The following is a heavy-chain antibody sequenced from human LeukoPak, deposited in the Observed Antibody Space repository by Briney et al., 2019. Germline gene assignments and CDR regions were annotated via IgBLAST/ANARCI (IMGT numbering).Heavy chain of an antibody. J-gene: IGHJ3*02. CDR2: ISYYGSNK. CDR1: GFTFSAYG. V-gene: IGHV3-30*18. CDR3: AKDKISMIRGVILRDAFDI. Sequence: GGSLRLSCAASGFTFSAYGMHWVRQAPGKGLEWVAIISYYGSNKYYPDSVKGRFTISRDNSKTTLYMQMNSLGAEDTAVYYCAKDKISMIRGVILRDAFDIWGQGTMVTVSS. D-gene: IGHD3-10*01.